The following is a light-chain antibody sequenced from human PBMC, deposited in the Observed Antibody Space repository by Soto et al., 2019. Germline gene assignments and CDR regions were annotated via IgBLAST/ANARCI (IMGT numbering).Light chain of an antibody. V-gene: IGKV3-20*01. J-gene: IGKJ1*01. CDR1: QSVSSSY. Sequence: EIVLTQSPGTLPLSPGERATLSCRASQSVSSSYLAWYQQKPGQAPRLLIYGASSRATGIPDRFSGSGSGTEFTLTISRLEPEDFAVYYCQQYGSSSWTFGQGTKVDIK. CDR3: QQYGSSSWT. CDR2: GAS.